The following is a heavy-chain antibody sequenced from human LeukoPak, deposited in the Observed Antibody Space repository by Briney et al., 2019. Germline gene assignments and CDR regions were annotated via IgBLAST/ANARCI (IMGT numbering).Heavy chain of an antibody. J-gene: IGHJ4*02. CDR1: GYTFTGYY. D-gene: IGHD2-15*01. V-gene: IGHV1-2*02. CDR3: ARGFPYVAHDY. CDR2: INPNSGGT. Sequence: ASVTVSCKASGYTFTGYYMHWVRQAPGQGLEWMGWINPNSGGTNYAQKFQGRVTITRYTSISTAYMELSRLRSDDTAVYYCARGFPYVAHDYWGQGTLVTVYS.